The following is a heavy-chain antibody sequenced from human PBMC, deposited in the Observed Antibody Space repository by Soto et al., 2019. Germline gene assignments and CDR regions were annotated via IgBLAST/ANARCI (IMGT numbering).Heavy chain of an antibody. CDR1: GGIFSTYA. D-gene: IGHD3-10*01. CDR3: ARDRDDYGSGNYYNRLDF. CDR2: IIPLFGTQ. V-gene: IGHV1-69*01. J-gene: IGHJ4*02. Sequence: QVQLVHSGAEVKKPGSSVKVSCKASGGIFSTYAISWLRQAPGQGLEWMGGIIPLFGTQNYAKRFKGRVTITADESTSTAYMELSRLRSEDTAVYYCARDRDDYGSGNYYNRLDFWGQGTLVTVSS.